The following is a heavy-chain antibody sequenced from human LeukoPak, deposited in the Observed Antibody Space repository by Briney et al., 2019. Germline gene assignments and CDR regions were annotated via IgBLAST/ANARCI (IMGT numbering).Heavy chain of an antibody. CDR2: ISSSSSYI. Sequence: GGSLRLSCAASGFTFSSYSMNWVRQAPGKGLEWVSSISSSSSYICYADSVKGRFTISRDNSKNTLYLQMNSLRAEDTAVYYCARGIDWYYDILTGYYFDYWGQGTLVTVSS. V-gene: IGHV3-21*01. CDR1: GFTFSSYS. CDR3: ARGIDWYYDILTGYYFDY. J-gene: IGHJ4*02. D-gene: IGHD3-9*01.